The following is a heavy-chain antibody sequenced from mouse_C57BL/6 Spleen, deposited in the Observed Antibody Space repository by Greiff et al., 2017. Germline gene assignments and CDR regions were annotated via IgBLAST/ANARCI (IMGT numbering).Heavy chain of an antibody. J-gene: IGHJ2*01. D-gene: IGHD2-12*01. V-gene: IGHV1-26*01. CDR2: INPNNGGT. CDR1: GYTFTDYY. CDR3: ARGRDLRRYFDY. Sequence: VQLQQSGPELVKPGASVKISCKASGYTFTDYYMNWVKQSHGKSLEWIGDINPNNGGTSYNQKFKGKATLTVDKSSSTAYMELRSLTSEDSAVYYCARGRDLRRYFDYWGQGTTLTVSS.